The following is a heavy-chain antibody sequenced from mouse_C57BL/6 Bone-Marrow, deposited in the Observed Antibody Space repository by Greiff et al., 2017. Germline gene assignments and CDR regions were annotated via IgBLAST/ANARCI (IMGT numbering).Heavy chain of an antibody. V-gene: IGHV1-54*01. CDR1: GYAFTNYL. CDR3: ARWKGYYYAMDY. CDR2: INPGSGGT. J-gene: IGHJ4*01. Sequence: QVQLQQSGAELVRPGTSVKVSCKASGYAFTNYLIEWVKQRPGQGLEWIGVINPGSGGTNYNEKFKGKATLTADKSSSTAYMQLSSLTSKDSAVYFCARWKGYYYAMDYWGQGTSVTVSS.